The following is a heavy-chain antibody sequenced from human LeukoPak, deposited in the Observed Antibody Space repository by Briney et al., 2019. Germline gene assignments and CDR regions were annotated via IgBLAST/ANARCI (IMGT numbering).Heavy chain of an antibody. CDR2: ISDNGGRT. V-gene: IGHV3-23*01. D-gene: IGHD1-7*01. Sequence: GGSLRLSCAASGFTFSSYAMSWVRQAPGKGLEWVSSISDNGGRTYHADSVKGRFTISRDNSKNTLYLQMNSLRAEDTAVYYCAKRRGLELLYYYYMDVWGKGTTVTVSS. J-gene: IGHJ6*03. CDR3: AKRRGLELLYYYYMDV. CDR1: GFTFSSYA.